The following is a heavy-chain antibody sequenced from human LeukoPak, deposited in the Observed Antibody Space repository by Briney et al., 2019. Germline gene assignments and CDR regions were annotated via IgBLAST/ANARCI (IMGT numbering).Heavy chain of an antibody. CDR1: GGSFSGYY. V-gene: IGHV4-34*01. J-gene: IGHJ6*03. D-gene: IGHD2-2*01. Sequence: SETLSLTCAVYGGSFSGYYWSWIRQPPGKGLEWIGEINHSGSTNYNPSLKSRVTISVDTSKNQFSLKLSSVTAADTAVYYCARVLVAVVPAAKRDYYYYYYMDVWGKGTTVTISS. CDR3: ARVLVAVVPAAKRDYYYYYYMDV. CDR2: INHSGST.